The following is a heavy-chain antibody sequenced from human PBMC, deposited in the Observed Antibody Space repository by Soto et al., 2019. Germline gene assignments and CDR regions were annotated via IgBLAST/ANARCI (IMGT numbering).Heavy chain of an antibody. CDR1: GGTFSSYA. D-gene: IGHD2-15*01. Sequence: QVQLVQSGAEVKKPGSSVKVSCKASGGTFSSYAISWVRQAPGQGLEWMGGIIPIFGTANYAQKFQGRVTITADKSTSTAYMELSSLRSEDTAVYYCARVTTDCSGGSCFLTPFDPWGQGTLVTVSS. J-gene: IGHJ5*02. CDR2: IIPIFGTA. CDR3: ARVTTDCSGGSCFLTPFDP. V-gene: IGHV1-69*06.